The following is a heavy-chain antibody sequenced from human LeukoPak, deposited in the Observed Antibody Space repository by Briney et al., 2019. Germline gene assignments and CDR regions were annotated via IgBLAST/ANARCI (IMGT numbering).Heavy chain of an antibody. CDR1: GGSISSYY. V-gene: IGHV4-4*07. CDR3: ARENSGSYREFDY. Sequence: SETLSLTCTVYGGSISSYYWSWIRQPAGKGLEWIGRIYTSGSTNYNASLKSRVSMSVDTSKNQFSLKLSSVTAADTAVFYCARENSGSYREFDYWGQGTLVTVSS. J-gene: IGHJ4*02. D-gene: IGHD1-26*01. CDR2: IYTSGST.